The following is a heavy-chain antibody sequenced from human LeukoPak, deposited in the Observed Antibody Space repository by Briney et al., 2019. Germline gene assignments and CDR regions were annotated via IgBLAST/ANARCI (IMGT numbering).Heavy chain of an antibody. Sequence: ASVKVSCKASGYTFTNYGISWVRQAPGQGLEWMGWISTYNGNTNYAQKLQGRVYMTIDTSTSTAYMELRSLRSDDTAVYYCARDGLVTKFDPWGQGTLVTVSS. J-gene: IGHJ5*02. V-gene: IGHV1-18*01. CDR3: ARDGLVTKFDP. CDR1: GYTFTNYG. D-gene: IGHD2-21*02. CDR2: ISTYNGNT.